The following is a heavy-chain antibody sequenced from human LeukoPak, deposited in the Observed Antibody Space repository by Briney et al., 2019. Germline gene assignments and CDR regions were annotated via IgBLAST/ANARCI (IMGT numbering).Heavy chain of an antibody. Sequence: ASVKVSCKASGGTFSSYAISWVRQAPGQGLEWMGGIIPTFGTANYAQKFQGRVTITADESTSTAYMELSSLRSEDTAVYYCARWAESGTRGNTGWFDPWGQGTLVTVSS. CDR1: GGTFSSYA. D-gene: IGHD2-2*01. V-gene: IGHV1-69*13. J-gene: IGHJ5*02. CDR3: ARWAESGTRGNTGWFDP. CDR2: IIPTFGTA.